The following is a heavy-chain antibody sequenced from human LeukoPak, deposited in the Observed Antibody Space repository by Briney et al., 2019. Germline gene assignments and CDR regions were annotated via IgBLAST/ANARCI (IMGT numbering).Heavy chain of an antibody. Sequence: ASVTVSCKASGGTFSSYAISWVRQAPGQGLEWMGGIIPIFGTANYAQKFQGRVTITADESTSTAYMELSSLRSEDTAVYYCARGAPNYYDSSGYSFDYWGQGTLVTVSS. V-gene: IGHV1-69*13. CDR2: IIPIFGTA. J-gene: IGHJ4*02. CDR1: GGTFSSYA. D-gene: IGHD3-22*01. CDR3: ARGAPNYYDSSGYSFDY.